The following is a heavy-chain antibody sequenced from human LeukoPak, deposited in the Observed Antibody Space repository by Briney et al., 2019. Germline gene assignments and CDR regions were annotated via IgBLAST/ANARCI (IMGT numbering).Heavy chain of an antibody. Sequence: GGSLRLSCAASGFTFSSYWMHWVRQAPGKGLVWVSRISSDGTNTNYADSVKGRFTISRDNAKNTLYLQMNSLRAEDTAVYYCARGVSTGSYYIIGYYCYYMDVWGKGTTVTISS. CDR1: GFTFSSYW. J-gene: IGHJ6*03. CDR2: ISSDGTNT. V-gene: IGHV3-74*01. CDR3: ARGVSTGSYYIIGYYCYYMDV. D-gene: IGHD3-10*01.